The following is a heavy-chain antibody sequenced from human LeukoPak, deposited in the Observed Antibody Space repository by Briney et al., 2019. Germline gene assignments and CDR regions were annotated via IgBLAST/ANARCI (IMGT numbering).Heavy chain of an antibody. J-gene: IGHJ4*02. CDR2: ISYDGSNK. CDR3: AGYYFDY. CDR1: GFTFSNYG. V-gene: IGHV3-30*03. Sequence: GGSLRLSCAASGFTFSNYGMHWVRQAPGKGLEWVAVISYDGSNKYYADSVKGRFTISRDNSKNTLYLQMNSLRAEDTAVYYRAGYYFDYWGQGTLVTVSS.